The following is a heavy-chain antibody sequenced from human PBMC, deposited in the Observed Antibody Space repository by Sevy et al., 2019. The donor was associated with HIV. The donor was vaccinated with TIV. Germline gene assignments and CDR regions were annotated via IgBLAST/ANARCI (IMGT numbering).Heavy chain of an antibody. Sequence: GGSLRLSCAASGFTFSSYAMSWVRQAPGKGLEWVSAISGSGGSTYYADSVKGRFTISRDNSKNTLYLQMNSLRAEDTAVYYCANSRYSSGWQFDYWGQGTLVTVSS. CDR1: GFTFSSYA. D-gene: IGHD6-19*01. J-gene: IGHJ4*02. V-gene: IGHV3-23*01. CDR3: ANSRYSSGWQFDY. CDR2: ISGSGGST.